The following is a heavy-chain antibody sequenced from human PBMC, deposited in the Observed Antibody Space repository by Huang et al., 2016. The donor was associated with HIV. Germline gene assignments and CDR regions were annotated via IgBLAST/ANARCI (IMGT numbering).Heavy chain of an antibody. CDR2: IRSNMGHA. CDR3: ARITLTGYFDY. V-gene: IGHV1-18*01. D-gene: IGHD3-9*01. J-gene: IGHJ4*02. Sequence: QIQLVQLGPEVKKHGASVKVACKASGYTFTSYGISWVRQAPGQGLEWLGSIRSNMGHATLAQKVQGRVTMTRDTATNTAYMELKGLRSDDTSVYYCARITLTGYFDYWGQGTLVTVSS. CDR1: GYTFTSYG.